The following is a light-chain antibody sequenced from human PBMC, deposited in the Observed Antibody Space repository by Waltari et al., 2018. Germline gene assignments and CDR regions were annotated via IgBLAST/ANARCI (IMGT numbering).Light chain of an antibody. Sequence: DIQMTQSPPSLSASVGDRVTITCRASQTISNSLDWYQQKPGKAPKLLIYGSFILPSGVPSRFSGSGSGTDFTLTISSLQPEDFATYYCQQSSSSPITFGQGTRLEIK. CDR2: GSF. CDR1: QTISNS. CDR3: QQSSSSPIT. V-gene: IGKV1-39*01. J-gene: IGKJ5*01.